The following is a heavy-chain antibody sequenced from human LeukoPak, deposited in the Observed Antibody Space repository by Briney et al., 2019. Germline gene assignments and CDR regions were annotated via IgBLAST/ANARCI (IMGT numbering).Heavy chain of an antibody. CDR2: ISYDGSNI. V-gene: IGHV3-30*03. Sequence: GGSLRLSCAASGFTSSSYGMHWVRQAPGKGLEWVAVISYDGSNIYYVDSVKGRFTISRDNSKNALYLQMNSLRVEDTAVYYCAIDPNWGTHSWGQGVLVTVSS. J-gene: IGHJ4*02. CDR1: GFTSSSYG. CDR3: AIDPNWGTHS. D-gene: IGHD7-27*01.